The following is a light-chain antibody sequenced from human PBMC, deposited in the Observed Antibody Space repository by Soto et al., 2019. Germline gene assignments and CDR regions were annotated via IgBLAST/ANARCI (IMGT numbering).Light chain of an antibody. Sequence: EMVMTQSPATLSVSPGEGATLSCRASQSVGNSLAWYQQKPGQAPRLLIFGASTRVTGIPARFSGSGSGTQFTLTITSLQLDDFAVYYCVRYNNWPEYTFGQGTKLEI. J-gene: IGKJ2*01. CDR2: GAS. CDR3: VRYNNWPEYT. V-gene: IGKV3-15*01. CDR1: QSVGNS.